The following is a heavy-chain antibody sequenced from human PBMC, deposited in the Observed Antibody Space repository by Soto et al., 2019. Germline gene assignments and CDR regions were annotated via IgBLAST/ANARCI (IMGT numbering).Heavy chain of an antibody. V-gene: IGHV5-51*01. D-gene: IGHD5-18*01. CDR2: IYPSDSDT. CDR3: ARLNVDTVMVWTGNFDH. CDR1: GYNFATYW. J-gene: IGHJ4*02. Sequence: GESLKISCKGSGYNFATYWIGWVRQMPGKGLEWMGIIYPSDSDTRYSPSFQGQVTITADKSISTAYLQWSSLKASDTAMYYCARLNVDTVMVWTGNFDHWGRGTLVTVSS.